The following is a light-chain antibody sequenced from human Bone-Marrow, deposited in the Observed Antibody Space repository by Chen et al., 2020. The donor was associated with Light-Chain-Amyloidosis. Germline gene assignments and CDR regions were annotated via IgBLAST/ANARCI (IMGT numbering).Light chain of an antibody. J-gene: IGLJ3*02. Sequence: YVLTQPSSVSVSPGQTATIACGGNNIGSSSVHWYQQTPGQAPLLVVYDDSHRPSGIPERLSGSNSGNTATLTISRVEAGDEADYYCQVWDRSSDRPVFGGGTKLTVL. V-gene: IGLV3-21*02. CDR2: DDS. CDR1: NIGSSS. CDR3: QVWDRSSDRPV.